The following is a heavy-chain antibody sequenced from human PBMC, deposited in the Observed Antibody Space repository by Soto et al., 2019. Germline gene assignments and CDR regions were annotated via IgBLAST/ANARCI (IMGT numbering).Heavy chain of an antibody. V-gene: IGHV1-18*01. CDR3: ARVLGQQLFDY. CDR1: GYTFTSYG. D-gene: IGHD6-13*01. J-gene: IGHJ4*02. Sequence: QVQLVQSGAEVKKPGASVKVSCKASGYTFTSYGIIWVRQAPGQGLEWMGWISAYNGNKKYAQKLKGRVTMTTDTATSTAYMELRSLRSDDTAVYSCARVLGQQLFDYWGQGTLGTVSS. CDR2: ISAYNGNK.